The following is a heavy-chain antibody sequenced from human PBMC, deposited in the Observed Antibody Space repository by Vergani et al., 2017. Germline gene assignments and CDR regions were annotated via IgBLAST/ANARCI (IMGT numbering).Heavy chain of an antibody. CDR2: ISGSGGST. J-gene: IGHJ4*02. V-gene: IGHV3-23*01. CDR3: AADRLGGNWNYDY. Sequence: EVQLLESGGGLVQPGGSLRLSCAASGFTFSSYAMSWVRQAPGKGLEWVSAISGSGGSTYYADSVKGRFTISRDNSKNTLYLQMNSLRAEDAAVYYCAADRLGGNWNYDYWGQGTLVTVSS. D-gene: IGHD1-7*01. CDR1: GFTFSSYA.